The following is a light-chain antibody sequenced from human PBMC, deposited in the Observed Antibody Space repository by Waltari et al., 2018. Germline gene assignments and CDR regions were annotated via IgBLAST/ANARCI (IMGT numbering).Light chain of an antibody. J-gene: IGKJ1*01. CDR3: QQSHNTPWT. Sequence: DIQMTQSPSSLSASLGDRVTITCRASQSISTSLNWYQQKPGNAPNLLMYAASTLQSGVTSRFSGSGSGTDFTLTISSLQPEDSATYFCQQSHNTPWTFGQGTKVEIK. CDR1: QSISTS. CDR2: AAS. V-gene: IGKV1-39*01.